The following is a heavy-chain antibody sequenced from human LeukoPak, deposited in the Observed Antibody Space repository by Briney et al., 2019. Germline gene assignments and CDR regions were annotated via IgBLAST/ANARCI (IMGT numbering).Heavy chain of an antibody. Sequence: GRSLRLSCAASGFTFSNYAMHWVRQAPDKGLEWVAVVSYDGSNKYYADSVKGRFTVSRDNSKNTLYLQMNTLRAEDTAIYYCAKDRTVGASYWYFDLWGRGTLVTVSS. CDR1: GFTFSNYA. CDR2: VSYDGSNK. V-gene: IGHV3-30*04. J-gene: IGHJ2*01. CDR3: AKDRTVGASYWYFDL. D-gene: IGHD1-26*01.